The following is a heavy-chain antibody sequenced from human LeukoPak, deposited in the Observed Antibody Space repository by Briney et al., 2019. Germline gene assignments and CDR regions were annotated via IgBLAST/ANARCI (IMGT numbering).Heavy chain of an antibody. CDR3: GRTTG. J-gene: IGHJ4*02. V-gene: IGHV3-30-3*01. CDR1: GFTFSSYA. Sequence: GGSLRLSCAASGFTFSSYAMHWVRQAPGKGLEWVAVISYDGSNKYYADSVKGRFTISRDNSKNTLYLQMNSLRDEDTAVYYCGRTTGWGQGTLVTVSS. CDR2: ISYDGSNK. D-gene: IGHD3-9*01.